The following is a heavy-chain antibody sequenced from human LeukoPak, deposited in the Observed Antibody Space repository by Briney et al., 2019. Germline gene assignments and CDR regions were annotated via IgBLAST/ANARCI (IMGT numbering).Heavy chain of an antibody. Sequence: SETLSLTCAVYGGSFSGYYWSWIRQPPGKGLEWIGEIDHSGSTNYNPSLKSRVTISVDTSKNQFSLKLSSVTAADTAVYYCAGNPATGHFDYWGQGTLVTVSS. CDR1: GGSFSGYY. CDR3: AGNPATGHFDY. D-gene: IGHD2-15*01. V-gene: IGHV4-34*01. J-gene: IGHJ4*02. CDR2: IDHSGST.